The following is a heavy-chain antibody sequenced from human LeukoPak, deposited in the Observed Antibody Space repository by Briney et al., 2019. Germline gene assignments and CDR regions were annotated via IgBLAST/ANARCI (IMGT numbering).Heavy chain of an antibody. Sequence: SETLSLTCTVSGGSISSYYWSWIRQPPGKGLEWIGYICYSGSTNYNPSLKSRVTISVDTSKNQFSLKLSSVTAADTAVYYCARVLGERWLHGWFDPWGQGTLVTVSS. CDR1: GGSISSYY. J-gene: IGHJ5*02. D-gene: IGHD5-24*01. V-gene: IGHV4-59*01. CDR3: ARVLGERWLHGWFDP. CDR2: ICYSGST.